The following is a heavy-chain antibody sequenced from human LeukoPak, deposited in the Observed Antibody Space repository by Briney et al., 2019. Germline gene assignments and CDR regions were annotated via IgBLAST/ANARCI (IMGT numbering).Heavy chain of an antibody. Sequence: PSETLYLTCTVSGGSINSGTYYWSWIRQPAGKGLEWIGRIYTSGSTNYNPSLKSRVTISVDTSKNQFSLKLSSVTAADTAMYYCARGESSSSPLYYYYYYMDVWGKGTTVTVSS. CDR1: GGSINSGTYY. J-gene: IGHJ6*03. V-gene: IGHV4-61*02. CDR2: IYTSGST. CDR3: ARGESSSSPLYYYYYYMDV. D-gene: IGHD6-6*01.